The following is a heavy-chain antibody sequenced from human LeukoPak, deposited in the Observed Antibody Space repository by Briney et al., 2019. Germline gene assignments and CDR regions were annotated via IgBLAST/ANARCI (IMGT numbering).Heavy chain of an antibody. CDR1: GYTFTNYF. Sequence: ASVKVSCKASGYTFTNYFMHWVRQVPGQGLEWMGVINPTGGGTTYAQRFQGRVTMTRDTSTSTVHMELSSLRSEDTAVYYCAAEGEGTIAVAGNLEMMPFDIWGQGTMVTVSS. CDR2: INPTGGGT. CDR3: AAEGEGTIAVAGNLEMMPFDI. V-gene: IGHV1-46*01. D-gene: IGHD6-19*01. J-gene: IGHJ3*02.